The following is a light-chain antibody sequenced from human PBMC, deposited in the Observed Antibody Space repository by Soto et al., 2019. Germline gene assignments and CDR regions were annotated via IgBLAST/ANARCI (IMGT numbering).Light chain of an antibody. J-gene: IGKJ3*01. CDR2: GAS. V-gene: IGKV3-15*01. Sequence: EIVMTQSPATLTVSPGERATLSCRASQSVSSNLAWYQQKPGQAPRLLIYGASTRATGIPARFSGSGSGTEFTLTISSLQSEDFPVYYCQQYNTWPSFGPGTKVDIK. CDR1: QSVSSN. CDR3: QQYNTWPS.